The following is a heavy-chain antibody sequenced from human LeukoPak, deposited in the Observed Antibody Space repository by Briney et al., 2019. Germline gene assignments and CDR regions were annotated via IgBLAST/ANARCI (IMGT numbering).Heavy chain of an antibody. CDR2: IYYSGST. J-gene: IGHJ2*01. Sequence: PSETLSLTCTVSGGSISSYYWSWIRQPPGKGLEWIGYIYYSGSTNYNPSLKSRVTISVDASKNQFSLKLSSVTAADTAVYYCARALEGWYFDLWGRGTLVTVSS. D-gene: IGHD5-24*01. CDR1: GGSISSYY. CDR3: ARALEGWYFDL. V-gene: IGHV4-59*01.